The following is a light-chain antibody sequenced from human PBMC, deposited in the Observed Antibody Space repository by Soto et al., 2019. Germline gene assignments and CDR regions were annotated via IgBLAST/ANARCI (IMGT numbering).Light chain of an antibody. CDR1: SSDVGGSDY. CDR2: EVS. Sequence: QSVLTQPPSASGSPGLSVTISCTGTSSDVGGSDYVSWYQQHPGRAPKVLIYEVSKRPSGFPDRFSGSKSDNTASLTVSGLPAEDEADYYCSSYEGSNLVIFGRGTKLTVL. J-gene: IGLJ2*01. CDR3: SSYEGSNLVI. V-gene: IGLV2-8*01.